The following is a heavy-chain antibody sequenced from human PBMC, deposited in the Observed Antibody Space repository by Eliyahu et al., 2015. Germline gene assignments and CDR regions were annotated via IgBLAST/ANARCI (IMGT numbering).Heavy chain of an antibody. CDR1: GGSXSSYY. D-gene: IGHD3-10*01. V-gene: IGHV4-59*08. Sequence: QVQLQESGPGLVKPSETLSLTCXVXGGSXSSYYWSWIRQPPGKGLXWIGYIYYSGSTNYNPXLKSRVTISVDTSKNQFSLKLSSVTAADTAVYYCARTLPSYGSGSYYGNWFDPWGQGTLVTVSS. CDR3: ARTLPSYGSGSYYGNWFDP. J-gene: IGHJ5*02. CDR2: IYYSGST.